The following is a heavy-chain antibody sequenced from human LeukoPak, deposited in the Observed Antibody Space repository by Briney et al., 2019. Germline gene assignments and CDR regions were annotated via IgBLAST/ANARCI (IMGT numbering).Heavy chain of an antibody. CDR1: GFTFSSYG. CDR2: IWYDGSNK. CDR3: AREGGHYYDSSGYYYFDY. D-gene: IGHD3-22*01. Sequence: PGGSLRLSCAASGFTFSSYGMHWVRQAPGKGLEWVAVIWYDGSNKYYADSVKGRFTISRDNSKNTLYLQMNSLRAEDTAVYYCAREGGHYYDSSGYYYFDYWGQGTLVTVSS. J-gene: IGHJ4*02. V-gene: IGHV3-33*08.